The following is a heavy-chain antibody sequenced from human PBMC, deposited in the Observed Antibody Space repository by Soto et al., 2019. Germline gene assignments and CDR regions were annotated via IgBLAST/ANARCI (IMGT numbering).Heavy chain of an antibody. V-gene: IGHV1-69*08. J-gene: IGHJ3*02. CDR2: IIPILGIA. Sequence: QVQLVQSGAEVKKPGSSVKVSCKASGGTFSSYTISWVRQAPGQGLEWMGRIIPILGIANYAQKFQGRVTITGDKSTSTAYMELSSLRSADTAVYYCARDETVIDSDAFDIWGQGTMVTVSS. CDR1: GGTFSSYT. CDR3: ARDETVIDSDAFDI. D-gene: IGHD3-22*01.